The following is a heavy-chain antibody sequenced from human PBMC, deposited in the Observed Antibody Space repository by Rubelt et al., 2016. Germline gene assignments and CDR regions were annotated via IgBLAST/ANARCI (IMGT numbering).Heavy chain of an antibody. D-gene: IGHD6-13*01. CDR1: GYTFTSYG. J-gene: IGHJ5*02. V-gene: IGHV1-18*01. Sequence: QVQLVQSGAEVKKPGASVKVSCKASGYTFTSYGISWVRQAPGQGLEWMGWISAYNGNTNYAQKRQGRCTMTPATSTSTADRGLGGLGADDPAVYYCASMYSSSWYRGWFDPWGQGTLVTVSS. CDR3: ASMYSSSWYRGWFDP. CDR2: ISAYNGNT.